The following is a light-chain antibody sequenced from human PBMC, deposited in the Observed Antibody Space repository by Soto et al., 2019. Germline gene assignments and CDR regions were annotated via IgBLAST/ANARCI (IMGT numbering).Light chain of an antibody. CDR2: GAP. V-gene: IGKV3-20*01. Sequence: EIVLTQSPGSLSLSPGERATLSCRASQSVDSSFFAWYQQKPGQAPRLLIYGAPNRATGIPDRFSGRGSGTDFTLTISRLEPEDFAVYYCQQYVSSVTFGQGTKVEIK. J-gene: IGKJ1*01. CDR3: QQYVSSVT. CDR1: QSVDSSF.